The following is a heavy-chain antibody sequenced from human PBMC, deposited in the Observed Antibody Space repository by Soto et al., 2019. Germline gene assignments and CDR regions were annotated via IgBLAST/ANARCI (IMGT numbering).Heavy chain of an antibody. D-gene: IGHD3-3*01. CDR3: ARWAFGAYYFDY. CDR2: IKGDGITT. J-gene: IGHJ4*02. V-gene: IGHV3-74*01. CDR1: GFTFSSYW. Sequence: EVQLVESGGGLVQPGGSLRLSCAASGFTFSSYWIHWVRQAPGKGLVWVSRIKGDGITTNYADYVKGRVTITRDNAKNRVYLQVYSLRAGDTAVYYCARWAFGAYYFDYWGEGTLVAVSS.